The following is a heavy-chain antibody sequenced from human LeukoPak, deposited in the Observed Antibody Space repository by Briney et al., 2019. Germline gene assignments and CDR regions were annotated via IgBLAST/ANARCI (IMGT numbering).Heavy chain of an antibody. V-gene: IGHV1-8*01. CDR3: ARDYYGSGSSRGY. CDR1: VYTFTDYD. Sequence: GASVSVSCKASVYTFTDYDINCVRHASGQGLEWMGWMNPSNGNTGYAQKFQGRVTMTRNTSTSTAYMELSSLRSEDTAVYYCARDYYGSGSSRGYWGQGTLVTVSS. J-gene: IGHJ4*02. CDR2: MNPSNGNT. D-gene: IGHD3-10*01.